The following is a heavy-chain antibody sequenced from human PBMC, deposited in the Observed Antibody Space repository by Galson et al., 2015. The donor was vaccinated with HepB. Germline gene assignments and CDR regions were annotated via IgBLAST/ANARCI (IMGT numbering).Heavy chain of an antibody. J-gene: IGHJ6*02. CDR3: ARALVVPAATPAYYYYYGMDV. CDR2: IIPIFGTA. V-gene: IGHV1-69*13. Sequence: SVKVSCKASGGTFSSYATSWVRQAPGQGLEWMGGIIPIFGTANYAQKFQGRVTITADESTSTAYMELSSLRSEDTAVYYCARALVVPAATPAYYYYYGMDVWGQGTTVTVSS. CDR1: GGTFSSYA. D-gene: IGHD2-2*02.